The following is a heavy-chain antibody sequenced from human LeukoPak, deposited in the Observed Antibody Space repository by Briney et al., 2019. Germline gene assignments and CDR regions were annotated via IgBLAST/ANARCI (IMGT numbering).Heavy chain of an antibody. CDR2: ISSSGTTI. J-gene: IGHJ6*03. CDR3: ARVELAPYYYYMDV. D-gene: IGHD1-7*01. Sequence: GGSLRLSCAASGFSIRSYEMNWVRQAPGKGLEWISYISSSGTTIYYADSVKGRFTISRDNAKNSLYLQMNSLRAEDTAVYYCARVELAPYYYYMDVWGKGTTVTVSS. CDR1: GFSIRSYE. V-gene: IGHV3-48*03.